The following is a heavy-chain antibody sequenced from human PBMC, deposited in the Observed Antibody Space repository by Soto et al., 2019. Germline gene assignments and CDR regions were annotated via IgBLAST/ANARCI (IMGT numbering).Heavy chain of an antibody. CDR1: GFSLSTSGVG. Sequence: SGPTLVNPTQTLTLTCTFSGFSLSTSGVGVGWIRQPPGKALEWLALIYWDDDKRYSPSLKSRLTITKDTSKNQVVLTMTNMDPVDTATYYCAHSPGIAVAGPMLGFDPWGQGTLVTVS. CDR3: AHSPGIAVAGPMLGFDP. V-gene: IGHV2-5*02. CDR2: IYWDDDK. D-gene: IGHD6-19*01. J-gene: IGHJ5*02.